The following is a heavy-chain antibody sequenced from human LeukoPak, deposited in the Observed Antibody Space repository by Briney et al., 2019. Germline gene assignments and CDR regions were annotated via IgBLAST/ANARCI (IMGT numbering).Heavy chain of an antibody. V-gene: IGHV1-24*01. CDR2: FDPEDGET. CDR3: ATGQIDCSGGSCYSSTDY. CDR1: GYTLTELS. Sequence: GASVKASCKVSGYTLTELSMHWVRQAPGKGLEWMGGFDPEDGETIYAQKFQGRVTMTEDTSTDTAYMELSSLRSEDTAVYYCATGQIDCSGGSCYSSTDYWGQGTLVTVSS. D-gene: IGHD2-15*01. J-gene: IGHJ4*02.